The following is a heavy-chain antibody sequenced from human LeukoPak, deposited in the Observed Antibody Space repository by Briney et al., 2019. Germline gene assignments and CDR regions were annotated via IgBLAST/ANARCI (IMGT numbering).Heavy chain of an antibody. V-gene: IGHV3-21*01. D-gene: IGHD6-19*01. CDR1: GFTFNTYA. Sequence: GGSLRLSCAASGFTFNTYAMSWVRQAPGKGLEWVSSISSSSSYIYYADSLKGRFTISRDNAKNSLYLQMNSLRADDTAVYYCARAGVTGTTTFDYWGQGTLVTVSS. CDR2: ISSSSSYI. CDR3: ARAGVTGTTTFDY. J-gene: IGHJ4*02.